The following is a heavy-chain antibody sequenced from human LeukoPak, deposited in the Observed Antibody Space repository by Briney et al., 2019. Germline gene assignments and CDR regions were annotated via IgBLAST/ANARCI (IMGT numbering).Heavy chain of an antibody. Sequence: SETLALTCNGSGGSISSYYWNWIRQPPGKGLEWMGNIHYTGSTNYNPSLKSRVTISLDTSKNQSALHLSSVTAADTAVYSCARAGRGGFDFDYWGQGALVTVSS. CDR2: IHYTGST. J-gene: IGHJ4*02. CDR1: GGSISSYY. CDR3: ARAGRGGFDFDY. D-gene: IGHD3-16*01. V-gene: IGHV4-59*12.